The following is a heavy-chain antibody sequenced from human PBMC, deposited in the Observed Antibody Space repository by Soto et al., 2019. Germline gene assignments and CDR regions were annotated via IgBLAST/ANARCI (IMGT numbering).Heavy chain of an antibody. Sequence: EVQLVESGGGLVKPGGSLRLSCAASGFTFSSYSMNWVRQAPGKGLEWLSSISSSSSYIYYADSVKGRFTISRDNAKNSLYLQMNSLRAEDTAVYYCARGYHYYDSSGYDKWDAFDIWGQGTMVTVSS. CDR2: ISSSSSYI. D-gene: IGHD3-22*01. V-gene: IGHV3-21*01. J-gene: IGHJ3*02. CDR3: ARGYHYYDSSGYDKWDAFDI. CDR1: GFTFSSYS.